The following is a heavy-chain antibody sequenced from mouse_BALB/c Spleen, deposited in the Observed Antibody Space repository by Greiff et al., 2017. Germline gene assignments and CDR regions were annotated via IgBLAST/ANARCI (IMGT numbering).Heavy chain of an antibody. CDR3: ARWVLRSYWYFDV. J-gene: IGHJ1*01. CDR2: IYPGDGDT. CDR1: GYAFSSYW. Sequence: QVQLQQSGAELVRPGSSVKISCKASGYAFSSYWMNWVKQRPGQGLEWIGQIYPGDGDTNYNGKFKGKATLTADKSSSTAYMQLSSLTSEDSAVYFCARWVLRSYWYFDVWGAGTTVTVSS. V-gene: IGHV1-80*01. D-gene: IGHD1-1*01.